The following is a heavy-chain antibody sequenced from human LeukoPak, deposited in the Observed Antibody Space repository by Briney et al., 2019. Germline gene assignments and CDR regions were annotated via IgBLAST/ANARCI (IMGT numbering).Heavy chain of an antibody. D-gene: IGHD3-22*01. CDR1: GFTFSSYS. Sequence: PGRSLRLSCAASGFTFSSYSMNWVRQAPGKGLEWVPSISSSSSYIYYADSVKGRFTISRDNAKNSLYLQMNSLRAEDTAVYYCARVSVTMIVVATFDYWGQGTLVTVSS. V-gene: IGHV3-21*01. J-gene: IGHJ4*02. CDR3: ARVSVTMIVVATFDY. CDR2: ISSSSSYI.